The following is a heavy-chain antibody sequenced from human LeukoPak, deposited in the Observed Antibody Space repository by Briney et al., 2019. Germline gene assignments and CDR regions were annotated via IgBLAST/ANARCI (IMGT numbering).Heavy chain of an antibody. Sequence: SETLSLTCAVYGGSFSGYYWSWIRQPPGKGLEWIGEIDHSGSTNYNPSLKSRVSISVDTSKNQFSLKLSSVTAADTAVYYCASLRSGWRDYWGQGTLVTVSS. CDR3: ASLRSGWRDY. D-gene: IGHD6-19*01. J-gene: IGHJ4*02. V-gene: IGHV4-34*01. CDR1: GGSFSGYY. CDR2: IDHSGST.